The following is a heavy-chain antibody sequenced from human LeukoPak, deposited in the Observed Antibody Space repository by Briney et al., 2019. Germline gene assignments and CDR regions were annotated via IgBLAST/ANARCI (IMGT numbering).Heavy chain of an antibody. CDR1: GYTFTSYG. V-gene: IGHV1-18*01. D-gene: IGHD3-22*01. Sequence: GASVKVSCKASGYTFTSYGISWVRQAPGQGLEWMGWISAYNGNTNYAQKLQGRVTMTTDTSTSTAYMELRSLRSDDTAVYYCARGMYYYDSSGYYYPYYFDCWGQGTLVTVSP. CDR3: ARGMYYYDSSGYYYPYYFDC. J-gene: IGHJ4*02. CDR2: ISAYNGNT.